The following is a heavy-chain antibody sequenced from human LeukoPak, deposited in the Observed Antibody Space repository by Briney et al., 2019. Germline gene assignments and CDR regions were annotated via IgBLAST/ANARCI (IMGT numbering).Heavy chain of an antibody. J-gene: IGHJ3*02. CDR3: ARAPMTDSSGYDAFDI. Sequence: SETLSLTCTVSGGSISSYYWSWIRQPPGKGLEWIGYIYYSGSTNYNPSLKSRVTISVDTSKNQFSLKLSSVTAADTAVYYCARAPMTDSSGYDAFDIWGQGTMVTVSS. D-gene: IGHD3-22*01. V-gene: IGHV4-59*01. CDR1: GGSISSYY. CDR2: IYYSGST.